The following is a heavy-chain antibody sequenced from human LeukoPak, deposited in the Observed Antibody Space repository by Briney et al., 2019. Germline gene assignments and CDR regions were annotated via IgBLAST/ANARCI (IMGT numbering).Heavy chain of an antibody. CDR1: GFTFVNAW. CDR3: ATLRSANAGS. Sequence: GGSLRLSCAASGFTFVNAWMIWVRQAPGKGLEWVGRIKSISDGGTADYAGPVKGRFTILRDESNNTLYLQLNSLKTDDTAVYYCATLRSANAGSWGQGTLVTVSS. D-gene: IGHD4/OR15-4a*01. J-gene: IGHJ5*02. CDR2: IKSISDGGTA. V-gene: IGHV3-15*01.